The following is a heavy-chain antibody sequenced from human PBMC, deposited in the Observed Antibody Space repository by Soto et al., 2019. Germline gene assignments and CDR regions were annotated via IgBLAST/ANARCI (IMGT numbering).Heavy chain of an antibody. D-gene: IGHD6-13*01. J-gene: IGHJ6*02. CDR3: ARGQQLVGDDYYYYGMDV. CDR1: GFTFSSYA. CDR2: ISYDGSNK. Sequence: GGSLRLSCAASGFTFSSYAMHWVRQAPGKGLEWVAVISYDGSNKYYADSVKGRFTISRDNSKNTLYLQMNSLRAEDTAVYYCARGQQLVGDDYYYYGMDVWGQGTTVTVSS. V-gene: IGHV3-30-3*01.